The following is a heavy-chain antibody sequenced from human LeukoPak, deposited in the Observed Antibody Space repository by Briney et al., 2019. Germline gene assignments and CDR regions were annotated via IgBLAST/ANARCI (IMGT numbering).Heavy chain of an antibody. V-gene: IGHV3-7*03. CDR1: GFSLSDYY. Sequence: GGSLRLSCVVSGFSLSDYYMTWVRQAPGKGLEWVASINSDGSEGYYADVVKGRFTISRDNAKNSLYLQINSLRAEDTAVYYCARSSYSSSSSVWGQGTMVTVSS. D-gene: IGHD6-6*01. J-gene: IGHJ3*01. CDR3: ARSSYSSSSSV. CDR2: INSDGSEG.